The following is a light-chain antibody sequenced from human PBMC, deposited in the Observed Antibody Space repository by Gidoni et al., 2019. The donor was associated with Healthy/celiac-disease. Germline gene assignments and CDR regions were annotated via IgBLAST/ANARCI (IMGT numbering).Light chain of an antibody. CDR3: LQANSLPFS. Sequence: DVQTTQSPSSLSASVGDTVTITCRASQDISGRLGWWQQKPGHAPKRLIWGASILDGWVPSRFSGSGSGTEFTLTISNLKPEDFATYYCLQANSLPFSFGGGTRVEMK. J-gene: IGKJ4*01. CDR2: GAS. V-gene: IGKV1-17*02. CDR1: QDISGR.